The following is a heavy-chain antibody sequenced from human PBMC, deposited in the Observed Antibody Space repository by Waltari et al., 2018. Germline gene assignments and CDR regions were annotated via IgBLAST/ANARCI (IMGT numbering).Heavy chain of an antibody. CDR2: IKQDGSET. V-gene: IGHV3-7*03. D-gene: IGHD3-22*01. Sequence: EVQLVESGGGLVQPGGSLRLSCSASGFTFPTSWLGWVRQVPGKGLEWVANIKQDGSETYYVDSVKGRFTISRDISKRTLYLQMNSLRAEDTAVYYCAKAHYDSSGYFSDFDHWGQGTLVTVSS. J-gene: IGHJ4*02. CDR3: AKAHYDSSGYFSDFDH. CDR1: GFTFPTSW.